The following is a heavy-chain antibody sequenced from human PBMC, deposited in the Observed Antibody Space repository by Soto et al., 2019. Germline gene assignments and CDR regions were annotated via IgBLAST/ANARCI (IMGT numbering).Heavy chain of an antibody. CDR3: ARQGVVTTGYYYGMDV. CDR2: IYYSGST. Sequence: QLQLQESGPGLVKPSETLSLTCTVSGGSISSSSYYWGWIRQPPGKGLEWIGSIYYSGSTYYNPSLKSRVTISVDTSKNQFSLKLSSVTAADTAVYYCARQGVVTTGYYYGMDVWGQGTTVTVSS. V-gene: IGHV4-39*01. CDR1: GGSISSSSYY. J-gene: IGHJ6*02. D-gene: IGHD4-17*01.